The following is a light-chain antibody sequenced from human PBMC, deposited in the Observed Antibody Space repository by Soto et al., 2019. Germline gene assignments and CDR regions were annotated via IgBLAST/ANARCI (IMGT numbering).Light chain of an antibody. CDR3: SSYTSSNTRV. J-gene: IGLJ1*01. CDR1: SSDVGGYNY. Sequence: QSVLTQAASVSGCPGQSITISCTGTSSDVGGYNYVSWYQQDPGKAPKLMIYEVSNRPSGVSNRFSGSKSGNTASLTISGLQAEDEADYYCSSYTSSNTRVLGTGTKVTVL. CDR2: EVS. V-gene: IGLV2-14*01.